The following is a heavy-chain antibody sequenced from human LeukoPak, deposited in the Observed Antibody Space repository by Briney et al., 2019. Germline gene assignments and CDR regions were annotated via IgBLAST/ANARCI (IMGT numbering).Heavy chain of an antibody. CDR1: GYTFTSYD. CDR2: INPSGGST. V-gene: IGHV1-46*01. CDR3: ARNGLTGTMDDFDY. Sequence: ASVKVSCKASGYTFTSYDINWVRQAPGQGLEWMGMINPSGGSTSYAQKFQGRVTMTRDTSTSSVYMELSSLRSEDTAVYYCARNGLTGTMDDFDYWGQGTLVTVSS. D-gene: IGHD1-7*01. J-gene: IGHJ4*02.